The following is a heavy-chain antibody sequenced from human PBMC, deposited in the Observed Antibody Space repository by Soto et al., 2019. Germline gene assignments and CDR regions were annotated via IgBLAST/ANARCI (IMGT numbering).Heavy chain of an antibody. J-gene: IGHJ6*02. Sequence: QVQLVQSGAEVKKPGSSVKVSCKASGGTFSSYAISWVRQAPGQGLEWMGGIIPIFGTANYAQKFQGRVTSTAGESTSTAYMDLSIVISEDTAVYYCARDTRYFEWLHQRQYYGMDVWGQGTTVTVSS. CDR1: GGTFSSYA. CDR3: ARDTRYFEWLHQRQYYGMDV. V-gene: IGHV1-69*01. CDR2: IIPIFGTA. D-gene: IGHD3-9*01.